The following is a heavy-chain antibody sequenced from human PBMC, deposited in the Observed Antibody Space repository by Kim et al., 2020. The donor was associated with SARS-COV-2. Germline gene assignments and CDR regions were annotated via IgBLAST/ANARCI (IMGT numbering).Heavy chain of an antibody. CDR2: IYYSGST. D-gene: IGHD1-26*01. V-gene: IGHV4-39*01. CDR3: ARHGVVGATNIQRYYYYGMDV. Sequence: SETLSLTCTVSGGSISSSSYYWGWIRQPPGKGLEWIGSIYYSGSTYYNPSLKSRVTISVDTSKNQFSLKLSSVTAADTAVYYCARHGVVGATNIQRYYYYGMDVWGQGTTVTVSS. J-gene: IGHJ6*02. CDR1: GGSISSSSYY.